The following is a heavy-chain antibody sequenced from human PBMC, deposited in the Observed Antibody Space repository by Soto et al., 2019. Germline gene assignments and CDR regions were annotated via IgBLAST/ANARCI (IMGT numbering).Heavy chain of an antibody. Sequence: PSETLSLTCTVSGVSIVSFYWSWIRQPPGKGLEWIGYLHFSGHTNYNPSLHSRVSVSVDTSRNQFSLKLNSVTAADTAAYYCARHPPDNWNYVYSWGQGTLVTVSS. D-gene: IGHD1-20*01. CDR1: GVSIVSFY. CDR3: ARHPPDNWNYVYS. CDR2: LHFSGHT. J-gene: IGHJ4*02. V-gene: IGHV4-59*08.